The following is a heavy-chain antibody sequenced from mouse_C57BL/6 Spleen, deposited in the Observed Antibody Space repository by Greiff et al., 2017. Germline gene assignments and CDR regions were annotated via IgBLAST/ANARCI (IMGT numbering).Heavy chain of an antibody. D-gene: IGHD1-1*01. CDR1: GYTFTSYW. Sequence: QVQLQQPGAELVRPGSSVKLSCKASGYTFTSYWMDWVKQRPGQGLEWIGNIYPSDSETHYNQKFKDKATLTVDKSSSTAYMQLSSLTSEDSAVYYCAMGYGRPAWFAYWGQGTLVTVSA. V-gene: IGHV1-61*01. J-gene: IGHJ3*01. CDR2: IYPSDSET. CDR3: AMGYGRPAWFAY.